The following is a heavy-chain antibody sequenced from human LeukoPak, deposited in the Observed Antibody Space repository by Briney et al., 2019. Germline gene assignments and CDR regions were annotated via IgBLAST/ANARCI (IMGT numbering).Heavy chain of an antibody. J-gene: IGHJ4*02. CDR2: ISGSGGGT. CDR1: GFTFSSYA. CDR3: AKDRSRCSSTSCYQSFDY. V-gene: IGHV3-23*01. D-gene: IGHD2-2*01. Sequence: GGSLRLSCAASGFTFSSYAMSWVRQAPGKGLEWVSAISGSGGGTYYADSVKGRFTISRDNSKNTLYLQMNSLRAEDTAVYYCAKDRSRCSSTSCYQSFDYWGQGTLVTVSS.